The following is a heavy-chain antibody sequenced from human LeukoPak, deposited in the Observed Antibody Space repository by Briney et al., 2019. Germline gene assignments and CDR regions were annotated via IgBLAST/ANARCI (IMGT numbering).Heavy chain of an antibody. CDR2: INPNSGGT. Sequence: ASVTVSCTASGYTFTDYYIHWVQQAPGQGLEWMGRINPNSGGTNYAQKFQDRVTMTRDTSISTAYMELSRLRSDDTAVYYCAREAGDGSGSFDYWGQGTLVTVSS. D-gene: IGHD3-10*01. CDR3: AREAGDGSGSFDY. V-gene: IGHV1-2*06. CDR1: GYTFTDYY. J-gene: IGHJ4*02.